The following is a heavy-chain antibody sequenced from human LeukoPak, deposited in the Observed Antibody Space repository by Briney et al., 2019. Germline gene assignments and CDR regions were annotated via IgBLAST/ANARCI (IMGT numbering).Heavy chain of an antibody. CDR3: ARVVSWYHYFDY. J-gene: IGHJ4*02. CDR2: INAGNGNT. V-gene: IGHV1-3*01. D-gene: IGHD6-13*01. CDR1: GYTFTSYA. Sequence: ASVKVSCKASGYTFTSYAMHWVRQAPGQRLEWMGWINAGNGNTKYSQKFQGRVTITRDTSASTAYMELSSLRSEDTAVYYCARVVSWYHYFDYWGQGTLVIVSS.